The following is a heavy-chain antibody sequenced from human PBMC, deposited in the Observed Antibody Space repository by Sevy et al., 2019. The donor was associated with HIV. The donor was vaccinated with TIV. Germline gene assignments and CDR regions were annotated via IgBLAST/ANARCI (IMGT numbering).Heavy chain of an antibody. CDR1: GYTFNAYF. J-gene: IGHJ4*02. CDR3: ARAYYYDSSAYRFDD. CDR2: INPNSGDT. D-gene: IGHD3-22*01. V-gene: IGHV1-2*06. Sequence: ASVKVSCKASGYTFNAYFMHWVRQAPGQGLEWMGRINPNSGDTTYAHKFQGRVTMSRDTSISTAYMELHRLTSDDTAVYYCARAYYYDSSAYRFDDWGQGTLVTVSS.